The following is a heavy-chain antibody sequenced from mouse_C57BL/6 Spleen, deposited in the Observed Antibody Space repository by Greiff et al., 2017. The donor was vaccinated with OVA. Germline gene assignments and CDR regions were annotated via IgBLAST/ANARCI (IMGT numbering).Heavy chain of an antibody. D-gene: IGHD3-3*01. CDR3: TTGDSSFAY. V-gene: IGHV14-4*01. J-gene: IGHJ3*01. CDR2: IDPENGDT. Sequence: VQPQQSGAELVRPGASVKLSCTASGFNIKDDYMHWVKQRPEQGLEWIGWIDPENGDTEYASKFQGKAPITADTSSNTAYLQLSSLTSEDTAVYYCTTGDSSFAYWGQGTLVTVSA. CDR1: GFNIKDDY.